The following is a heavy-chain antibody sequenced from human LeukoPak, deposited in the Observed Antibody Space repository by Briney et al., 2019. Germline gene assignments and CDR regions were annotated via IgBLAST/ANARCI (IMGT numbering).Heavy chain of an antibody. CDR2: IIPIFGTA. CDR3: ARDAGLYGSVPQRN. CDR1: GGTFSSYA. V-gene: IGHV1-69*13. J-gene: IGHJ4*02. Sequence: SVRVSCKASGGTFSSYAISWVRQAPGQGLEWMGGIIPIFGTANYAQKFQGRVTITADESTSTAYMELSSLRSEDTAVYYCARDAGLYGSVPQRNWGQGTLVTVSS. D-gene: IGHD3-10*01.